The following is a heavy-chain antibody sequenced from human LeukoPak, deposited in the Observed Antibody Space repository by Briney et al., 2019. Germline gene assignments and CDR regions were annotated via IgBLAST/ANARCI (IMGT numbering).Heavy chain of an antibody. D-gene: IGHD3-10*01. CDR1: GFTFSSYA. J-gene: IGHJ4*02. CDR2: ISYDGSNR. V-gene: IGHV3-30*04. Sequence: PGRSLRLSCAASGFTFSSYAMHWVRQAPGKGLEWVAVISYDGSNRYYADSVKGRFTISRDNSKNTLYLQMNSLRAEDTAVYYCARLTMVRGVLFDYWGQGTLVTVSS. CDR3: ARLTMVRGVLFDY.